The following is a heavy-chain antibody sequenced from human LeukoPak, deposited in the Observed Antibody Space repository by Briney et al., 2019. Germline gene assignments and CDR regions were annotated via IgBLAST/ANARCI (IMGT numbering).Heavy chain of an antibody. D-gene: IGHD3-10*01. CDR1: GFTFSSYA. Sequence: GGSLRLSCAASGFTFSSYAMSWVRQAPGKGLEWVSAISGSGGSTYYADSVKGRFTISRDNSKNTLYLQMNGLRAEDTAVYYCAKDLLLLWFREFDYWGQGILVTVSS. CDR2: ISGSGGST. J-gene: IGHJ4*02. CDR3: AKDLLLLWFREFDY. V-gene: IGHV3-23*01.